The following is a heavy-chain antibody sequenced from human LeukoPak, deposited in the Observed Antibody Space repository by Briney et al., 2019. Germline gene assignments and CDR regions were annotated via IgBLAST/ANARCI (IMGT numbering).Heavy chain of an antibody. D-gene: IGHD3-22*01. Sequence: GWALRLSCAAAGCTFSGYATNWFRQAPGKGLEWVAVISYDGNNKYYPDSLTGRFTISRDNPKNTLYLEMNSLSPDDTAVYYCAKLGIAEHEVRGYYYATHTSGLDYRGQGTLVIVSS. V-gene: IGHV3-30-3*02. CDR2: ISYDGNNK. J-gene: IGHJ4*03. CDR3: AKLGIAEHEVRGYYYATHTSGLDY. CDR1: GCTFSGYA.